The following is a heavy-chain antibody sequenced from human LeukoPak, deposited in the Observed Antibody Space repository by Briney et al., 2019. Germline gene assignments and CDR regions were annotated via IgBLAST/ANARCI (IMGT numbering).Heavy chain of an antibody. CDR1: GGSFSGYY. J-gene: IGHJ4*02. CDR2: INHSGST. Sequence: SETLSLTCAVYGGSFSGYYWSWIRQPPGKGLEWIGEINHSGSTNYNPSLKSRVTISVDTSKNQFSLKLSSVTAADTAVYYCARGLRRSNYYGSGSYYRGSYYFDYWGQGTLVTVSS. V-gene: IGHV4-34*01. D-gene: IGHD3-10*01. CDR3: ARGLRRSNYYGSGSYYRGSYYFDY.